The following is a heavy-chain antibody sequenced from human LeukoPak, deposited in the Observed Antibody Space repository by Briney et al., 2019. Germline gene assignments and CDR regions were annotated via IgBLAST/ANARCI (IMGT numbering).Heavy chain of an antibody. CDR2: IRSKAYGGTT. D-gene: IGHD2-2*01. Sequence: GGSLRLSCTASGFTFGDYAMSWFRQAPGKGLEWVGFIRSKAYGGTTEYAASVKGRFTISRDDSKSIAYLQTNSLKTEDTAVYYCTREDIVVVPAASSAFDIWGQGTMVTVSS. V-gene: IGHV3-49*03. J-gene: IGHJ3*02. CDR3: TREDIVVVPAASSAFDI. CDR1: GFTFGDYA.